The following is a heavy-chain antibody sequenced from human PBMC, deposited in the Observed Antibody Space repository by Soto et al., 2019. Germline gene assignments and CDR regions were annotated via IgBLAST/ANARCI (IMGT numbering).Heavy chain of an antibody. Sequence: ASVKVSCKASGYTFTSYAMHWVRQAPGQRLEWMGWINAGNGNTKYSQKFQGRVTITRATSASTAYMELSSLRSEDTAVYYCARNAEFGILTGYYFDYWGQGTLVTVSS. CDR2: INAGNGNT. D-gene: IGHD3-9*01. CDR3: ARNAEFGILTGYYFDY. J-gene: IGHJ4*02. V-gene: IGHV1-3*01. CDR1: GYTFTSYA.